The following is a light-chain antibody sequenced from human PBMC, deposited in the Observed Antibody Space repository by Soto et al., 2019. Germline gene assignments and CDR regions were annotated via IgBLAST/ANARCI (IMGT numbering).Light chain of an antibody. CDR2: DAS. CDR1: QSVSSTH. CDR3: QQFDGSLWT. Sequence: EIVLTQSPGTLSLSPGERATLSCRASQSVSSTHLAWYRQKPGQAPRLLIYDASSRATGIPDRFSGSGSGTDFTLTISILEPEDLAVYCCQQFDGSLWTFGQGTKVDIK. J-gene: IGKJ1*01. V-gene: IGKV3-20*01.